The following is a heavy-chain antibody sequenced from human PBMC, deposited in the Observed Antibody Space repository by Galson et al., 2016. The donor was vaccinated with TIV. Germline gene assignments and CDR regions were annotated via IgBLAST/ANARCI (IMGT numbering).Heavy chain of an antibody. Sequence: SLRLSCATSGFNFDDSAFTWVRQVPGKGLEWVCDINWNGRKTRYRDSVTGRFTVSRDNAKKTLYLQLSSLRTEDTGLYYCTRNPAEMRKESDYYDYWGQGTLVTVSS. CDR3: TRNPAEMRKESDYYDY. J-gene: IGHJ4*02. CDR2: INWNGRKT. D-gene: IGHD5-24*01. CDR1: GFNFDDSA. V-gene: IGHV3-20*04.